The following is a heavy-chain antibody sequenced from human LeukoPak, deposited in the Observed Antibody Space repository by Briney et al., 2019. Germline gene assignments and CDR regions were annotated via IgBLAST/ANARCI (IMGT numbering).Heavy chain of an antibody. D-gene: IGHD5-18*01. CDR1: GGSFSGYY. CDR2: INHSGST. CDR3: ARGMDTAMATGVFFDY. J-gene: IGHJ4*02. Sequence: SETLSLTCAVYGGSFSGYYWSWIRQPPGKGLEWIGEINHSGSTNYNPSLKSRVTISVDTSKNQFSLKLSSVTAADTAAYYCARGMDTAMATGVFFDYWGQGTLVTVSS. V-gene: IGHV4-34*01.